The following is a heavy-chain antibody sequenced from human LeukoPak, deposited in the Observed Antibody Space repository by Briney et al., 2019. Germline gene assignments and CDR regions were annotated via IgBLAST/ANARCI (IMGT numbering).Heavy chain of an antibody. J-gene: IGHJ6*03. CDR1: DGSVSSGSYY. Sequence: AETLSLTCTVSDGSVSSGSYYWSWIRQPPGKGLEWNGYIYYSGSTNYNPSLKSRVTISVDTSKNQFSLKLSSVTAVDTAVYYCARVPYYDYIWGRWYYYYMDVWGKGTTVTVSS. V-gene: IGHV4-61*01. CDR3: ARVPYYDYIWGRWYYYYMDV. CDR2: IYYSGST. D-gene: IGHD3-16*01.